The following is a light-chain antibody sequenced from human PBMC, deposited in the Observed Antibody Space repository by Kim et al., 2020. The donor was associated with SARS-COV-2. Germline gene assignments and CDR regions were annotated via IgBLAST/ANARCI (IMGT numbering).Light chain of an antibody. Sequence: TLTISCTRSSGSIASNYVQWYQQRPGSAPTTVIYEDNQRPSGVPDRFSGSIDSSSNSASLTISGLKTEDEADYYCQSYDSSNVVFGGGTQLTVL. CDR3: QSYDSSNVV. CDR1: SGSIASNY. V-gene: IGLV6-57*03. CDR2: EDN. J-gene: IGLJ2*01.